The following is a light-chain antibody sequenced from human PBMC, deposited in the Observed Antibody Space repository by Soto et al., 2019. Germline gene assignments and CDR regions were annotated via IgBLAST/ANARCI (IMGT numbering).Light chain of an antibody. V-gene: IGKV1-8*01. J-gene: IGKJ5*01. CDR3: QQYNNWPPIT. CDR2: AAS. Sequence: AIRMTKSPSSLSASTGDRVTITYRASQGISSYLAWYQQKPGKAPKLLIYAASTLQSGVPSRFSGSGSGTDFTLTISCLQSEDFAVYYCQQYNNWPPITFGQGTRLEIK. CDR1: QGISSY.